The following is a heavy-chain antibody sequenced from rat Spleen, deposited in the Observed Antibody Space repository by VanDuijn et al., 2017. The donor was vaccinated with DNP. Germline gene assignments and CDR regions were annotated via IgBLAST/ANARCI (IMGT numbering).Heavy chain of an antibody. V-gene: IGHV2-32*01. J-gene: IGHJ2*01. CDR1: GFSLNIYH. D-gene: IGHD1-11*01. CDR3: ASEQRRYFDY. CDR2: MWSDGDT. Sequence: QVQLRESGPGLVQPSQTLSLTCTASGFSLNIYHVHWVRQPPGKGLEWMGVMWSDGDTASNSTLKSRLRISRDTSKSQVFLEMNRLQTEDTATYYCASEQRRYFDYWGQGVMVTVSS.